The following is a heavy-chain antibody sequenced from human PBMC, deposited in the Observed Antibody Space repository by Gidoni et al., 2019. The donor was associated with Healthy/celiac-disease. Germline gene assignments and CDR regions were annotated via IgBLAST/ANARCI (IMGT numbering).Heavy chain of an antibody. D-gene: IGHD3-10*01. V-gene: IGHV1-69*08. CDR3: ARDGYYMDYGDPLSFPLDY. CDR2: IIPILGIA. J-gene: IGHJ4*02. CDR1: GGTFSSYT. Sequence: QVQLVQSGAEVKKPGSSVKVSCKASGGTFSSYTIRWVRQAPGQGLAWMGRIIPILGIANYAQKFQGRVTITADKSTSTAYMELSSLRSEDTAVYYCARDGYYMDYGDPLSFPLDYWGQGTLVTVSS.